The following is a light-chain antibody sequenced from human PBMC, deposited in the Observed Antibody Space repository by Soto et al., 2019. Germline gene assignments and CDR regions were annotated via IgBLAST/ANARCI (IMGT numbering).Light chain of an antibody. J-gene: IGKJ2*01. CDR1: QSVSSY. Sequence: EIVLTQSPATLSLSPGERATLSCRASQSVSSYLAWYPQKPGQAPRLLIYDASNRATGIPARFSGSGSGTDFTLTISSLEPEDFAVYYCQQRSNWPPYTFGQGNKLEIK. V-gene: IGKV3-11*01. CDR2: DAS. CDR3: QQRSNWPPYT.